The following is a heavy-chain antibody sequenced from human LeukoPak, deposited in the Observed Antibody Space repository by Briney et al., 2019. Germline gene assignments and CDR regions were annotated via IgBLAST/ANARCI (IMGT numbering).Heavy chain of an antibody. CDR3: ARDAPNSSGYRLGSFRFDP. CDR2: IYYSGST. V-gene: IGHV4-59*01. D-gene: IGHD3-22*01. CDR1: GGSISSYY. Sequence: PSETLSLTCTVSGGSISSYYWSWIRQPPGKGLEWIGYIYYSGSTNYNPSLKSRVTISVDTSKNQFSLKLSSVTAADTAVYYCARDAPNSSGYRLGSFRFDPWGQGTLVTVSS. J-gene: IGHJ5*02.